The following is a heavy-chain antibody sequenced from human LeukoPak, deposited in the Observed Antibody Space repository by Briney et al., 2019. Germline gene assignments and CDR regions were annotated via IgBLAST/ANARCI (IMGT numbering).Heavy chain of an antibody. CDR3: ARGLYYDILTGYYGYYYYYYMDV. CDR2: MNPNSGNT. V-gene: IGHV1-8*01. CDR1: GYTFTSYD. Sequence: GASVKVSCKASGYTFTSYDINWVRQATGQGLEWMGWMNPNSGNTGYAQKLQGRVTMTRNTSISTAYMELSSLRSEDAAVYYCARGLYYDILTGYYGYYYYYYMDVWGKGTTVTVSS. J-gene: IGHJ6*03. D-gene: IGHD3-9*01.